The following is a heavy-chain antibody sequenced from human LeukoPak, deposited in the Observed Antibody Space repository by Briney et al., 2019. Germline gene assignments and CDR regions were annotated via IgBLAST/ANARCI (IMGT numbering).Heavy chain of an antibody. CDR2: IYSGGST. CDR3: ARALGYCSSTSCRSYYYYGMDV. J-gene: IGHJ6*02. CDR1: GFTVGSNY. V-gene: IGHV3-53*01. D-gene: IGHD2-2*01. Sequence: PGGSLRLSCAASGFTVGSNYMSWVRQAPGKGLEWVSVIYSGGSTYYADSVKGRFTISRDNSKNTLYLQMNSLRAEDTAVYYCARALGYCSSTSCRSYYYYGMDVWGQGTTVTVSS.